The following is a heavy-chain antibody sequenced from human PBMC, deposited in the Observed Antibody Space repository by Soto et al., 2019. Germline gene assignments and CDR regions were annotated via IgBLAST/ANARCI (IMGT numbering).Heavy chain of an antibody. J-gene: IGHJ5*02. CDR2: IIPLFGTT. D-gene: IGHD6-13*01. Sequence: QVQLVQSGAEVKKPVSSVKVSCKASGGNFTSYAISWVRQAPGQGLEFMGGIIPLFGTTNYAHKFRGRVTITADESTSTVHMEVSSLRSEDTAVYYCAKASGRSWYNWFDPWGQGTLVTVST. CDR1: GGNFTSYA. V-gene: IGHV1-69*01. CDR3: AKASGRSWYNWFDP.